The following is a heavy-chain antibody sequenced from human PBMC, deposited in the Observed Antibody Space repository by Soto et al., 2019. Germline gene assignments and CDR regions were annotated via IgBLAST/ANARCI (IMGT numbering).Heavy chain of an antibody. J-gene: IGHJ4*02. CDR3: TRGTLGVCEY. Sequence: QIQLVQSGGEGKSPGASVMVSCKASGYSLTSYGISWVRLVPGQGLEWMAWITTSNGNRNFARKFQDRVSLTSDISTSTVYMELRSLTSDDTAFYYCTRGTLGVCEYWGQGTLVTVS. CDR2: ITTSNGNR. CDR1: GYSLTSYG. D-gene: IGHD3-16*01. V-gene: IGHV1-18*04.